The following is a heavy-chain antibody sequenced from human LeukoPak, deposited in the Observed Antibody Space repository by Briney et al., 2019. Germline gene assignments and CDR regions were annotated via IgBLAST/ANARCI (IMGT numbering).Heavy chain of an antibody. CDR1: GFTFSSYG. V-gene: IGHV3-30*18. CDR3: VKPYYYDSYEFDY. D-gene: IGHD3-22*01. J-gene: IGHJ4*02. Sequence: GGSLRLSCAASGFTFSSYGMHWVRQAPGKGLEWVAVISYDGSNKYYADSVKGRFTISRDNSKNTLYLQMNSLRAEDTAVYYCVKPYYYDSYEFDYWGQGTLVTVSS. CDR2: ISYDGSNK.